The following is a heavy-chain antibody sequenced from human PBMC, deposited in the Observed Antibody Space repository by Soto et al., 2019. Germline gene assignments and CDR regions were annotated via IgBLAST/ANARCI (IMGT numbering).Heavy chain of an antibody. CDR1: GFTFNSYA. CDR2: ISYDGSNK. V-gene: IGHV3-30-3*01. D-gene: IGHD2-15*01. J-gene: IGHJ4*02. Sequence: QVQLVESGGGVVQPGRSLRLSCAASGFTFNSYAMHWVRQAPGKGLEWVAVISYDGSNKYYADSVKGRFTISRDNSKNTLYLQMNSLRAEDTAVYYCARFKGCSGGSCYPYFDYWCQGTLVTVSS. CDR3: ARFKGCSGGSCYPYFDY.